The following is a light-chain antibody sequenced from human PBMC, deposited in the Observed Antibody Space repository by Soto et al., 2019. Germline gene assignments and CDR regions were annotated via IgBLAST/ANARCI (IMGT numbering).Light chain of an antibody. V-gene: IGLV8-61*01. CDR3: VLYMGSGIWV. CDR2: STN. J-gene: IGLJ3*02. CDR1: SGSVSTNYH. Sequence: QAVVTQEPSFSVSPGRTVTLTCGLSSGSVSTNYHPSWYQQTPDQAPRTLIYSTNTRSSGVPDRFSGSILGNKAALTITGAQADDESNYYCVLYMGSGIWVFGGGTKLTVL.